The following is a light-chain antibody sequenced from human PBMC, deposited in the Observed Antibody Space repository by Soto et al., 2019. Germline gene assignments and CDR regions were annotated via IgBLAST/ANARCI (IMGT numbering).Light chain of an antibody. CDR3: AAWDDSLNGLYV. J-gene: IGLJ1*01. CDR1: SXNIGSNT. Sequence: QSVLTQPHSASGTPGQRVTISCSGSSXNIGSNTVNWYQQLPGTAPKLLIHSNNQRPSGVPDRFSGSKSGTSASLAISGLQSEDEADYYCAAWDDSLNGLYVFGTGTKV. CDR2: SNN. V-gene: IGLV1-44*01.